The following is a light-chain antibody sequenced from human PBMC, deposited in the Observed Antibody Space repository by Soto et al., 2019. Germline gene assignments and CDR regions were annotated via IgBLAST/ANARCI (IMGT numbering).Light chain of an antibody. CDR3: QQLNSYPLT. CDR1: QGISSY. V-gene: IGKV1-9*01. Sequence: DIQLTQSPSFLSASVGDRVTITCRASQGISSYLSWYQQKPGKAPKILIYAASTLQTGVPSRFSGSGSGTDVTLTISSLKPEDFATYYCQQLNSYPLTCGGGTKVEIK. CDR2: AAS. J-gene: IGKJ4*01.